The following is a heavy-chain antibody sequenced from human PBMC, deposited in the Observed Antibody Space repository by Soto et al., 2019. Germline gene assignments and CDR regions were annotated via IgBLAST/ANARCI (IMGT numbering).Heavy chain of an antibody. D-gene: IGHD2-8*01. J-gene: IGHJ3*02. CDR3: AKDGIANNGIWEAFDM. CDR1: GFTFSAYA. V-gene: IGHV3-23*01. CDR2: LVGSGDSI. Sequence: EVQLLESGGGLVQPGGSLRLSCAASGFTFSAYAMSWVRQAPGKGLEWVSGLVGSGDSIFYAASVRGRFTVSRDNAKKTLFLEMNKLRAEDTAVYDCAKDGIANNGIWEAFDMWGQGTKVIVSS.